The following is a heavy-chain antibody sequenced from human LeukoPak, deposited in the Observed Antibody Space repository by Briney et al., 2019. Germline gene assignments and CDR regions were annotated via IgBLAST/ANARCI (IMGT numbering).Heavy chain of an antibody. Sequence: PGGSLRLSCAASGFTFSSYSMNWVRQAPGKGLEWVSYISSSSSTIYYADSVKGRFTISRDNAKNSLYLQMNSLRAEDTAVYYCARDDYGGNADAFDIWGQGTMVTVSS. D-gene: IGHD4-23*01. CDR1: GFTFSSYS. V-gene: IGHV3-48*01. CDR3: ARDDYGGNADAFDI. J-gene: IGHJ3*02. CDR2: ISSSSSTI.